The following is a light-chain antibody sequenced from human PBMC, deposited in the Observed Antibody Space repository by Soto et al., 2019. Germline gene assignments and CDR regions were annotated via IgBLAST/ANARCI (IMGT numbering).Light chain of an antibody. CDR3: QQYGSSPPYT. CDR2: GAS. V-gene: IGKV3-20*01. Sequence: EIVLTQSPGTLSLSPGERANLSCRASQSVSSSYLAWYQQKPGQAPRLLIYGASSRATGIPDRFSGSGSGTDFTLTISRLEPEDFAVYYCQQYGSSPPYTLGQGTKLEIK. CDR1: QSVSSSY. J-gene: IGKJ2*01.